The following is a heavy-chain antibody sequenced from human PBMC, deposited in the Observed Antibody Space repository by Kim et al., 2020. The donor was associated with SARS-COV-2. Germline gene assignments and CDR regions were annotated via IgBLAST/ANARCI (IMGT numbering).Heavy chain of an antibody. V-gene: IGHV1-8*01. CDR3: ARQEGREQSSSYAY. Sequence: ASVKVSCKASGYTFTNYDINWMRQATGQGPEWIGWINPYSGNTGYAHKFQGRVILTRDTSIGTTYMELSNLTFEDTAVYYCARQEGREQSSSYAYWGQGALVTVSS. J-gene: IGHJ4*02. CDR2: INPYSGNT. D-gene: IGHD6-13*01. CDR1: GYTFTNYD.